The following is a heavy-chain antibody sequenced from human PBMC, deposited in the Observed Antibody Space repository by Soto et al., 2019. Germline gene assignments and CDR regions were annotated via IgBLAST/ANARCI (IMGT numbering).Heavy chain of an antibody. CDR1: GFNFISYA. Sequence: EVQLLESGGDLMQPGGSLTLSCAASGFNFISYALTWVRPAPGKGLAWVSSIRLSDGITYYAGSGEGRFLITRDISKNTGALQKNKLRAEGTAGYYCARNWGGPNGDHRRIYFCGLGGWGHGTTVTVSS. V-gene: IGHV3-23*01. D-gene: IGHD3-16*01. CDR3: ARNWGGPNGDHRRIYFCGLGG. CDR2: IRLSDGIT. J-gene: IGHJ6*02.